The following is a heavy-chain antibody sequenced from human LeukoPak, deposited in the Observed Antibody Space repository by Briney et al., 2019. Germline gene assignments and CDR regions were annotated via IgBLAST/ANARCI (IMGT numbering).Heavy chain of an antibody. CDR3: ARGLTRDY. CDR1: GGSFSGYY. CDR2: INHSGST. Sequence: SETLSLTCAVYGGSFSGYYWSWIRQPPGKGLERIGEINHSGSTNYNPSLKSRVTISVDTSKNQFSLKLSSVTAADTAVYYCARGLTRDYWGQGTLVTVSS. V-gene: IGHV4-34*01. J-gene: IGHJ4*02. D-gene: IGHD1-14*01.